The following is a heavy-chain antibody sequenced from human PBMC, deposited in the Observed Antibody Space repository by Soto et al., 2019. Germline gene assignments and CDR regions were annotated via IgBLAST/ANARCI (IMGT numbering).Heavy chain of an antibody. CDR2: ISYDGSNK. J-gene: IGHJ4*02. V-gene: IGHV3-30*18. CDR1: GFTFSSYG. CDR3: ANIMTTVTPPSSDY. Sequence: QVQLVESGGGVVQPGRSLRLSCAASGFTFSSYGMHWVRQAPGKGLEWVAVISYDGSNKYYADSVKGRFTISRDNSKNTLYLQMNSLRAEDTAVYYCANIMTTVTPPSSDYWGQGTLVTVSS. D-gene: IGHD4-17*01.